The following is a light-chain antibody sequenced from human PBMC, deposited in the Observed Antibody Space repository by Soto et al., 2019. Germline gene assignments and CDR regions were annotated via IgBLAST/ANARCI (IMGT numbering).Light chain of an antibody. CDR2: EVS. CDR3: SSYAGSSTVV. V-gene: IGLV2-8*01. Sequence: QSALTQPPSASGSPGQSVTIPCTGTSSDVGGYNYVSWYQQHPGKAPKVMIYEVSKRPSGVPDRFSGSKSGNTASLTVSGLQAEDEADYYCSSYAGSSTVVFGGGTKLTVL. J-gene: IGLJ2*01. CDR1: SSDVGGYNY.